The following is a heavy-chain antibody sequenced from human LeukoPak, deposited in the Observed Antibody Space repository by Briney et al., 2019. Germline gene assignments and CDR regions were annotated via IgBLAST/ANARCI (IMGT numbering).Heavy chain of an antibody. V-gene: IGHV3-21*01. Sequence: GGSLRLSCAASGFNLNSYMLNWVRQAPGKGLEWVSSISSTGSNIYYADSVKGRFTISRDNPGNVVYLQMDSLRAEDTAVYYCTRVAQSGPTGWFDPWGQGTLVPSPQ. CDR1: GFNLNSYM. CDR3: TRVAQSGPTGWFDP. J-gene: IGHJ5*02. D-gene: IGHD1-1*01. CDR2: ISSTGSNI.